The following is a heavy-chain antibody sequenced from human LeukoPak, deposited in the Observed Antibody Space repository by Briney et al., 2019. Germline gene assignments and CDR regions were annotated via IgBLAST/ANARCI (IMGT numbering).Heavy chain of an antibody. CDR1: GFAVSSSY. V-gene: IGHV3-53*05. J-gene: IGHJ6*02. D-gene: IGHD3-10*01. CDR3: AKEMSLWFDAWFGDYYYYYGMGV. Sequence: PGGSLRLSCAASGFAVSSSYMSWVRLTPVKGLEWVSALHAGGNTFFADSVRGRITISRDNSKNTLYLQMNSLRAEDTAVYYCAKEMSLWFDAWFGDYYYYYGMGVWGQGTTVTVSS. CDR2: LHAGGNT.